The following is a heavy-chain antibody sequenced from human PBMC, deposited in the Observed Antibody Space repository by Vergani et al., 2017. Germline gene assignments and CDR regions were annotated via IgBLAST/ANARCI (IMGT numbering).Heavy chain of an antibody. CDR2: IYYSGLT. CDR3: ARQRPGSGWSPGDFDD. J-gene: IGHJ4*02. V-gene: IGHV4-39*01. Sequence: QLQLQESDSRLVNPSQTLSLTCTVSADSISSGSYYWGWIRQPPGKSLEWIGSIYYSGLTYYNPSLKSRVAISVDTSKNQFSLKVTSVTAADTAVYFCARQRPGSGWSPGDFDDWGQGILVTVSS. CDR1: ADSISSGSYY. D-gene: IGHD6-19*01.